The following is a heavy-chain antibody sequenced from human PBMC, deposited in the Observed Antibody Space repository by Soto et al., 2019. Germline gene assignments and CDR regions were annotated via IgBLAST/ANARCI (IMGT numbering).Heavy chain of an antibody. V-gene: IGHV1-69*13. J-gene: IGHJ6*02. Sequence: SVKVACKASGCTFSSYSISWVRQAPGQGLEWMGGIIPIFGTANYAQKFQGRVTITADESTSTAYMELSSLRSEDTAVYYCASSNEPTHYGGDYDFWTSSLYCCGMDVWGQGTTVTVS. CDR3: ASSNEPTHYGGDYDFWTSSLYCCGMDV. CDR1: GCTFSSYS. CDR2: IIPIFGTA. D-gene: IGHD3-3*01.